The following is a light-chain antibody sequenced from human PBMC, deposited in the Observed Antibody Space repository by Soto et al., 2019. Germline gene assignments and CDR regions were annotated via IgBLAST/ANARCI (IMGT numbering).Light chain of an antibody. V-gene: IGLV2-11*01. CDR2: DVS. Sequence: HSALTQPRSVSGSPGQSVTISCTGTSSDVGGYNYVSWYQQHPGKAPKLMIYDVSKRPSGVPDRFSGSKSGNTASLTISGLQAEDEADYYCCSYAGSYTVVFGGGTKVT. J-gene: IGLJ2*01. CDR1: SSDVGGYNY. CDR3: CSYAGSYTVV.